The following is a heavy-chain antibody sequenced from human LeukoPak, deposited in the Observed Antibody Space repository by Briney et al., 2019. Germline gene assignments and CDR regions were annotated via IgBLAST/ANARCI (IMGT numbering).Heavy chain of an antibody. CDR2: INTNTGNP. D-gene: IGHD4-17*01. Sequence: ASVKVSCKASGYTFTSYAMNWVRQAPGQGLEWMGWINTNTGNPTYAQGFTGRFVFSLDTSVSTAYLQISSLKADDTAVYYCARDLSLNGDYSEYFQHWGQGTLVTVSS. CDR3: ARDLSLNGDYSEYFQH. CDR1: GYTFTSYA. J-gene: IGHJ1*01. V-gene: IGHV7-4-1*02.